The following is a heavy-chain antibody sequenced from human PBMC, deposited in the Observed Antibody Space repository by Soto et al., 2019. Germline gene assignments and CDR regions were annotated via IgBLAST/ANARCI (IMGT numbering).Heavy chain of an antibody. J-gene: IGHJ6*02. CDR3: AREDIVVVVAATGGMDV. V-gene: IGHV1-2*02. CDR1: GYTFTGYY. CDR2: INPNSGGT. D-gene: IGHD2-15*01. Sequence: ASVKVSFKASGYTFTGYYMHWLRQAPGQGLEWMGWINPNSGGTNYAQKFQGRVTMTRDTSISTAYMELSRLRSDDTAVYYCAREDIVVVVAATGGMDVWGQGTTVTVSS.